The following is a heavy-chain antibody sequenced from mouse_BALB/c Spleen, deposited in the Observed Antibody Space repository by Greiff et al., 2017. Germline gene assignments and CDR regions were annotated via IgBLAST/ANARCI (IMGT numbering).Heavy chain of an antibody. Sequence: QVQLQQSGAELVRPGTSVKISCKASGYTFTNYWLGWVKQRPGHGLEWIGDIYPGGGYTNYNEKFKGKATLTADTSSSTAYMQLSSLTSEDSAVYFCARRPHYYAMDYWGQGTSVTVSS. CDR3: ARRPHYYAMDY. CDR2: IYPGGGYT. CDR1: GYTFTNYW. D-gene: IGHD6-1*01. J-gene: IGHJ4*01. V-gene: IGHV1-63*02.